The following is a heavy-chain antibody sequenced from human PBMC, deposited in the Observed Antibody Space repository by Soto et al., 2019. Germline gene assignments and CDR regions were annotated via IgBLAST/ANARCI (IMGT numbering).Heavy chain of an antibody. CDR3: ATLSYYDSYSGFDY. CDR2: IDPSDSQT. V-gene: IGHV5-10-1*01. D-gene: IGHD3-22*01. Sequence: PGESLKISCKGSGYSFAGYWITWVRQKPGKGLEWMGRIDPSDSQTYYSPSFRGHVTISVTKSITTVFLQWSSLRASDTAMYYCATLSYYDSYSGFDYWGQGTPVTVSS. CDR1: GYSFAGYW. J-gene: IGHJ4*02.